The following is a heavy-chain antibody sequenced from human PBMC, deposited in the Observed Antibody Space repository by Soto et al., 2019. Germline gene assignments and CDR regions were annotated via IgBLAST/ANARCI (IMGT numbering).Heavy chain of an antibody. CDR2: IFSNDEK. J-gene: IGHJ6*02. CDR1: GFSLSNARMG. CDR3: ALVVITTYYYYGMDV. V-gene: IGHV2-26*01. D-gene: IGHD3-22*01. Sequence: QVTLKESGPVLVKPTETLTLTCTVSGFSLSNARMGVSWIRQPPGKALEWLAHIFSNDEKSYSTSLKSRRTLAKDTSKSQVVLTMANMDPVDTATYYCALVVITTYYYYGMDVWGQGTTVTVSS.